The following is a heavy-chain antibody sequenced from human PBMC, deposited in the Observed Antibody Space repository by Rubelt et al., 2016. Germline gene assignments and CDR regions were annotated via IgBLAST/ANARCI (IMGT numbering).Heavy chain of an antibody. V-gene: IGHV3-53*04. CDR1: GLTVSSNY. Sequence: EVQLVESGGGLIQPGGSLRLSCAASGLTVSSNYMSWVRQAPGKGLEWVSVLYSGGSTDYADSVKGRFTISRHNSQNTLYLQMTSLRAEDAAVYYCARSMAGVVESWGQGTLVTVSS. J-gene: IGHJ4*02. CDR3: ARSMAGVVES. D-gene: IGHD6-19*01. CDR2: LYSGGST.